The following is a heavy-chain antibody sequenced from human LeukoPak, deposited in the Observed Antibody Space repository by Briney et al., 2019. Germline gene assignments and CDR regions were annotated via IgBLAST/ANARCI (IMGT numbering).Heavy chain of an antibody. Sequence: GESLKISCKASGYTFSTNWIGWVRQMPGKGLEWIGIIYPSDSETRYSPSFQGQVTISADKSISTTYLQWSSLKASDTAMYYCARPSNSGYDYWGQGALVTVSS. CDR3: ARPSNSGYDY. D-gene: IGHD5-12*01. CDR1: GYTFSTNW. J-gene: IGHJ4*02. CDR2: IYPSDSET. V-gene: IGHV5-51*01.